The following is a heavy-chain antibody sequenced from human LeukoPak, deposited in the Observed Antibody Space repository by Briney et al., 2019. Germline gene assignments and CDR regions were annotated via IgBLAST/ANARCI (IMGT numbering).Heavy chain of an antibody. Sequence: ASVKVSCKATGYTFTGYYVHWVRQAPGQGLEWMGWINPNSGGTKYAEKFQGRVTMTRDTSISTAYMGLNILKSDDTAVYYCARGGPSRGSGFYYFDYWGQGTLVTVSS. CDR3: ARGGPSRGSGFYYFDY. V-gene: IGHV1-2*02. CDR1: GYTFTGYY. D-gene: IGHD6-19*01. CDR2: INPNSGGT. J-gene: IGHJ4*02.